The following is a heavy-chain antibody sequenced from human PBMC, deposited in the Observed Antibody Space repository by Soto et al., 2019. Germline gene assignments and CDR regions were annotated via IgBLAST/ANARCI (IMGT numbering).Heavy chain of an antibody. J-gene: IGHJ5*02. Sequence: QEQLVQSGAEVKKPGASVKVSCKASGYTFTSYDINWVRQATGQGLEWMGWMNPNSGNTGYAQKFQGRVTITRNTSISPASMELGSLTSEDTAVYDCARVILSSSYEMTWFGPWGQGTQVTVSS. CDR1: GYTFTSYD. V-gene: IGHV1-8*01. D-gene: IGHD6-6*01. CDR3: ARVILSSSYEMTWFGP. CDR2: MNPNSGNT.